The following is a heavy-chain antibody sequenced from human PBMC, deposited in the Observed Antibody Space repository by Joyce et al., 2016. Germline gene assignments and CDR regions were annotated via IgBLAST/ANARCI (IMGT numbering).Heavy chain of an antibody. J-gene: IGHJ5*02. CDR1: GFSFGGYW. Sequence: EVQLVESGGGLVQPGGSLRLSCAASGFSFGGYWLQWVRQAPGKGLVLDKLMNTDGSSTRFADSVKGRFTISRDNAKNTLYLQMNSLRAEDTAVYYCVRGISARPGGPNWFDPWGQGTLVTVSS. CDR2: MNTDGSST. V-gene: IGHV3-74*01. CDR3: VRGISARPGGPNWFDP. D-gene: IGHD6-6*01.